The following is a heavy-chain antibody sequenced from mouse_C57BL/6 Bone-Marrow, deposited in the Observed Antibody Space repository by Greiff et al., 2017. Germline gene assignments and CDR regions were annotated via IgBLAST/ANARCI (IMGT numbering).Heavy chain of an antibody. CDR1: GYTFTDYY. CDR3: ARSRGYDYDGWFAY. J-gene: IGHJ3*01. Sequence: VKLVESGAELVRPGASVKLSCKASGYTFTDYYINWVKQRPGQGLEWIARIYPGSGNTYYNEKFKGKATLTAEKSSSTAYMQLSSLTSEDSAVYFCARSRGYDYDGWFAYWGQGTLVTVSA. D-gene: IGHD2-4*01. CDR2: IYPGSGNT. V-gene: IGHV1-76*01.